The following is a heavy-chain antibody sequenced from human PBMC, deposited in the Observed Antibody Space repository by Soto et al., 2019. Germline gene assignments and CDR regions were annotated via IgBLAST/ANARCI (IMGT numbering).Heavy chain of an antibody. J-gene: IGHJ3*01. Sequence: GGSLRLSCEATGVNIGGYGMHWIRQAPGRGLEWVAVVSQDGTVQRYLDAVKGRFYISRDYPKNTVFLQMYRLPAEDTAVYFCAKEFQRDVHAFDLWGQGTVVTVSS. CDR2: VSQDGTVQ. CDR1: GVNIGGYG. CDR3: AKEFQRDVHAFDL. V-gene: IGHV3-30*18.